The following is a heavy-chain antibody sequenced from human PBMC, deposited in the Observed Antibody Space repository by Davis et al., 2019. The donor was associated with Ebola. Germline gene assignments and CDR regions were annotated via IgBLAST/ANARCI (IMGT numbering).Heavy chain of an antibody. V-gene: IGHV3-30-3*01. CDR2: ISYDGSNK. Sequence: PGGSLRLSCAASGFTFSSYAMHWVRQAPGKGLEWAAVISYDGSNKYYADSVKGRFTISRDNSKNTLYLQMNSLRAEDTAVYYCARIGPTVTSGDAFDIWGQGTMVTVSS. CDR3: ARIGPTVTSGDAFDI. J-gene: IGHJ3*02. CDR1: GFTFSSYA. D-gene: IGHD4-17*01.